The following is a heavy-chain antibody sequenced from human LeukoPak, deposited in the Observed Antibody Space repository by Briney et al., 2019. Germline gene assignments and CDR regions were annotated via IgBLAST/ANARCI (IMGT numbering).Heavy chain of an antibody. V-gene: IGHV4-61*02. CDR2: IYSSGRV. D-gene: IGHD1-26*01. CDR3: ARGVGSSESNYFDP. J-gene: IGHJ5*02. Sequence: PSQTLSLTCTVSGGSITSGSYYWSWMRQPAGRGLEWIGRIYSSGRVDYNPSLTSRVTMSVDTPKNQLSLNLNSVTASDTAVYYCARGVGSSESNYFDPWGQGILATVSS. CDR1: GGSITSGSYY.